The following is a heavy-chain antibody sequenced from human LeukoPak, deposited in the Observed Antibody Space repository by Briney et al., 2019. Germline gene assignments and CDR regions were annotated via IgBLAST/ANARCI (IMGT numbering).Heavy chain of an antibody. Sequence: PGGSLRLSCSASGFTFSSYAMHWVRQAPGKGLEYVSAISSNGGSTYYADSVKGRFTISRDNSKNTLYLQMSSLRAEDTAVYYCARGYSSSWSFYYYYYGMDVWGQGTTVTVSS. D-gene: IGHD6-13*01. CDR2: ISSNGGST. V-gene: IGHV3-64D*06. J-gene: IGHJ6*01. CDR3: ARGYSSSWSFYYYYYGMDV. CDR1: GFTFSSYA.